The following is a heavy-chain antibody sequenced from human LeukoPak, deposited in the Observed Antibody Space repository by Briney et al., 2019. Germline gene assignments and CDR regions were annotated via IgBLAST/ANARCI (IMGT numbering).Heavy chain of an antibody. CDR3: ARGGKWIQLWCFDY. CDR1: GGSFSGYY. Sequence: SETLSLTCAVYGGSFSGYYWSWIRQPPGKGLEWIGEINHSGSTNYNPSLKSRGTISVDTSKNQFSLKLSSVTAADTAVYYCARGGKWIQLWCFDYWGQGTLVTVSS. V-gene: IGHV4-34*01. CDR2: INHSGST. D-gene: IGHD5-18*01. J-gene: IGHJ4*02.